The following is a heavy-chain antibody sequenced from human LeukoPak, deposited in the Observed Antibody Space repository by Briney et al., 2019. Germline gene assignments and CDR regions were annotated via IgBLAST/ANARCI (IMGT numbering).Heavy chain of an antibody. J-gene: IGHJ2*01. D-gene: IGHD3-16*01. CDR2: IHPNTGGT. CDR3: ARSSWGPGFDL. Sequence: ASVKVSCKASGYTFTGYYIHWVRQAPGQGLEWMGWIHPNTGGTNSAQKFQGRVTMTRDTSISTAYMELSSLTSDDTAVYYCARSSWGPGFDLWGRGTLVTVSS. CDR1: GYTFTGYY. V-gene: IGHV1-2*02.